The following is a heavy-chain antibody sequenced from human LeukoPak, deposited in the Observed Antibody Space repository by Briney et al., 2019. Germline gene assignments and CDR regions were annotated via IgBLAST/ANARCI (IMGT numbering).Heavy chain of an antibody. Sequence: ASVKVSCKASGYTFTGYYMHWVRQAPGQGLEWMGWINPNNGGTKYVQKFQGGVTMTRDTSISTAYMQLSRLRSDDTAVYYCARGYICSGGTCYSRLWFDPWGQGTLVSVSS. CDR3: ARGYICSGGTCYSRLWFDP. CDR2: INPNNGGT. V-gene: IGHV1-2*02. D-gene: IGHD2-15*01. CDR1: GYTFTGYY. J-gene: IGHJ5*02.